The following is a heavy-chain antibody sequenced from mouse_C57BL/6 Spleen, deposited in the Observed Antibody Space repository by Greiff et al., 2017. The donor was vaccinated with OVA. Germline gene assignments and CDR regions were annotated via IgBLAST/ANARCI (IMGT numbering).Heavy chain of an antibody. CDR1: GYTFTSYW. CDR3: TRWIGNPNYFDY. CDR2: IYPGNSDT. Sequence: VQLQQSGTVLARPGASVKMSCKTSGYTFTSYWMHWVKQRPGQGLEWIGAIYPGNSDTSYNQKFKGKAKLTAVTSASTAYMELSSLTNEDSAVYYCTRWIGNPNYFDYWGQGTTLTVSS. J-gene: IGHJ2*01. V-gene: IGHV1-5*01. D-gene: IGHD2-1*01.